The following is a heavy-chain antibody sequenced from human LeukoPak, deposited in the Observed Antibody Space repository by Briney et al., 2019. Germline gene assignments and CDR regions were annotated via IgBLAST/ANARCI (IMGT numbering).Heavy chain of an antibody. J-gene: IGHJ4*02. CDR3: TKKGSSGSGSYCFDY. V-gene: IGHV3-23*01. Sequence: PGRCLRPSPAASRFTSSGDGMSAVREAPGGGLWWGSAISGSGGSTTYADSAKGRFPISRAHSKNTLYLQMNSLRAGDTPVYYFTKKGSSGSGSYCFDYWGQGTLVTVSS. CDR2: ISGSGGST. D-gene: IGHD3-10*01. CDR1: RFTSSGDG.